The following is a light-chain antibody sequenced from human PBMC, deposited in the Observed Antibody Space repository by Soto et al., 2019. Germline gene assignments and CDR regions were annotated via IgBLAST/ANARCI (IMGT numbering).Light chain of an antibody. CDR3: QQYNKWPLT. CDR2: SAS. V-gene: IGKV3-15*01. Sequence: EIVMTQSPVTLSVSPGERATLSCTASQSVNNNVAWYQQKPGHTPRLLIYSASIGATGTPARFSGSGSGSDFTLTISSLQSEDFAVYYCQQYNKWPLTLGPGTKVDI. J-gene: IGKJ3*01. CDR1: QSVNNN.